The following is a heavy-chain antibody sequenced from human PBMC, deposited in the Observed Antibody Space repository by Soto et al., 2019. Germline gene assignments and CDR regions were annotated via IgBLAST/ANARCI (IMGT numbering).Heavy chain of an antibody. CDR3: ARDLSYGDYWYFDL. D-gene: IGHD4-17*01. CDR2: IIPILGIA. CDR1: GGTFSSYT. J-gene: IGHJ2*01. Sequence: QVQLVQSGAEVKKPGSSVKVSCKASGGTFSSYTISWVRQAPGQGLEWMGRIIPILGIANSAQKIQGRVTITADKSTNTADMELSSLRSEDTAVYYCARDLSYGDYWYFDLWGRGTLVTVSS. V-gene: IGHV1-69*08.